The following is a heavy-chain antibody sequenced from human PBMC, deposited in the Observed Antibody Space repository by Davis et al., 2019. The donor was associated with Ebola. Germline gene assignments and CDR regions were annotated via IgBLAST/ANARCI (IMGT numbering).Heavy chain of an antibody. CDR3: ARDRPLDFFFGDYYGMDV. V-gene: IGHV3-30*03. D-gene: IGHD3-16*01. J-gene: IGHJ6*02. CDR1: GFTFRNYW. CDR2: ISYDGSNK. Sequence: GGSLRLSCTASGFTFRNYWMSWVRQAPGKGLEWVAVISYDGSNKYYADSVKGRFTISRDNAKNSLYLQMNSLRAEDTAVYYCARDRPLDFFFGDYYGMDVWGQGTTVTVSS.